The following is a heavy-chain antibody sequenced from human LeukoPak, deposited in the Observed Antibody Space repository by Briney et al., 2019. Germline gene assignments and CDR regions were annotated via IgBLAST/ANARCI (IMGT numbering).Heavy chain of an antibody. CDR2: IKSKTDGGTT. CDR1: GFTFSNAW. D-gene: IGHD1-26*01. V-gene: IGHV3-15*01. CDR3: TTRIVGATTVDY. Sequence: GGSLRLSCAASGFTFSNAWMSWVRQAPGKGLEWVGRIKSKTDGGTTDYAAPVKGRFTTSRDDSKNTLYLQMNSLKTEDTAVYYCTTRIVGATTVDYWGQGTLVTVSS. J-gene: IGHJ4*02.